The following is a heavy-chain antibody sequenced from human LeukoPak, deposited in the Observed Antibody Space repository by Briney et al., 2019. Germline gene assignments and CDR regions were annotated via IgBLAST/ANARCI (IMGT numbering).Heavy chain of an antibody. CDR3: AKDRARYSSSWTEFDY. D-gene: IGHD6-13*01. V-gene: IGHV3-33*06. Sequence: SLRLSCAASGFSFSSYGMHWVRQAPGKGLEWVAVIWYGGSNTYYADSVKGRFTISRDNSKNTLYLQMNSLRAEDTAVYYCAKDRARYSSSWTEFDYWGQGTLVTVSS. J-gene: IGHJ4*02. CDR2: IWYGGSNT. CDR1: GFSFSSYG.